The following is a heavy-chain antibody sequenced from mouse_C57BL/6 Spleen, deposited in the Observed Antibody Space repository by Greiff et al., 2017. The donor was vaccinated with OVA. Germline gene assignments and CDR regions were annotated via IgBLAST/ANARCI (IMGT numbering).Heavy chain of an antibody. CDR2: IYPSDSET. CDR1: GYTFTSYW. J-gene: IGHJ3*01. V-gene: IGHV1-61*01. CDR3: ARYSSYGWFAY. D-gene: IGHD1-1*01. Sequence: QVQLQQPGAELVRPGSSVKLSCKASGYTFTSYWMDWVKQRPGQGLEWIGNIYPSDSETHYNQKFKDKATLTVDKSSSTAYMQLSSLTSEDAAVYYCARYSSYGWFAYWGQGTLVTVSA.